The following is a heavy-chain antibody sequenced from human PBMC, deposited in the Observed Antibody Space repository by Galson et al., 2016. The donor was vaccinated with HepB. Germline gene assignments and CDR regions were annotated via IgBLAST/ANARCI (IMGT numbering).Heavy chain of an antibody. J-gene: IGHJ4*02. CDR3: AKDLYVSGTYGLDY. V-gene: IGHV3-23*01. D-gene: IGHD3-10*01. Sequence: SLRLSCAVSGFTFSSYAISWVRQAPGKGLEWVSGISAGGGSTFYADSVKGRFTISRDNSQNTLYLQMNSLRAEDTAQYYCAKDLYVSGTYGLDYWGRGTLVTVSS. CDR2: ISAGGGST. CDR1: GFTFSSYA.